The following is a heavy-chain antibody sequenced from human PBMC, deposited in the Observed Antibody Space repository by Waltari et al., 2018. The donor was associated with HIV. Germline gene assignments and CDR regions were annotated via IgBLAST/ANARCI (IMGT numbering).Heavy chain of an antibody. Sequence: VQLVQSGAEVKKLGASVKVSCKASGYTLTGYYMHWVRQEPGQGPEWWLRSNPDSGGTNYAQKFQGRVTMTRDTSISTAYMELSRLKSDDTAVYYCASGGWRDAFDIWGQGTMVTVSP. CDR3: ASGGWRDAFDI. D-gene: IGHD6-19*01. J-gene: IGHJ3*02. CDR2: SNPDSGGT. V-gene: IGHV1-2*06. CDR1: GYTLTGYY.